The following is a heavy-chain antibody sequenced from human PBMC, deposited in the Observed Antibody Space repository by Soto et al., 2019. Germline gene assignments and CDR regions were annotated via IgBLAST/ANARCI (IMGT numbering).Heavy chain of an antibody. V-gene: IGHV1-69*01. CDR1: GGTFSSYA. Sequence: QVQLVQSGAEVKKPGSSVKVSCKASGGTFSSYAISWVRQAPGQGLEWMGGIIPIFGTANYAQKFQGRVTITADESTSTAYMELSSLRSEDTAVYYCARDSRSTVTTPYYYYYGMDVWGQGTTVTVSS. D-gene: IGHD4-17*01. J-gene: IGHJ6*02. CDR2: IIPIFGTA. CDR3: ARDSRSTVTTPYYYYYGMDV.